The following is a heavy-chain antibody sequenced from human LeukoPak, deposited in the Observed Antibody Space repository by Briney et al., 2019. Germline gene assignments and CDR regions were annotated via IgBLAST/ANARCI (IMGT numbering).Heavy chain of an antibody. CDR1: GFTVSSNY. D-gene: IGHD1-26*01. V-gene: IGHV3-66*01. Sequence: PGGSLRLSSAASGFTVSSNYMSWVRQAPGKGLEWVSVIYSGGSTYYADSVKGRFTISRDNSKNTLYLQMNSLRAEDTAVYYCARALTLGATNLWGQGTLVTVSS. CDR2: IYSGGST. CDR3: ARALTLGATNL. J-gene: IGHJ5*02.